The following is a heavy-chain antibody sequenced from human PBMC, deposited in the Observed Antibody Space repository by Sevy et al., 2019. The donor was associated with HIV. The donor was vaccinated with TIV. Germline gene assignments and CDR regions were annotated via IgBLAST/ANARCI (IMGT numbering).Heavy chain of an antibody. CDR3: ARQENGYRGAFDI. CDR2: IYYRGST. V-gene: IGHV4-39*01. D-gene: IGHD1-1*01. J-gene: IGHJ3*02. CDR1: GGSISSSSYY. Sequence: SETLSLTCTVSGGSISSSSYYWGWIRQPPGKGLEWIGGIYYRGSTYYNPSLKSRVTISVDTSKNQFSLKLSAVTAEDTAVYYCARQENGYRGAFDIWGQGTMVTGSS.